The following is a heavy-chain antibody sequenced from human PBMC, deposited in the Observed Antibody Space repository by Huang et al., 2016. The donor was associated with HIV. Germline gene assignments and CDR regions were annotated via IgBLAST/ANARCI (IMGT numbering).Heavy chain of an antibody. CDR3: SPSGDDYFYFYMDV. CDR1: GFIFNDFA. D-gene: IGHD4-17*01. V-gene: IGHV3-49*03. CDR2: GRSKAFGGAS. J-gene: IGHJ6*03. Sequence: QLVESGGDSVQSGRSLRLSCRGSGFIFNDFAINWFRQSPGKGMERIGFGRSKAFGGASKSAPSVKDRFTVSRDEAKNVAFLQMDNLQVDDTAIYYCSPSGDDYFYFYMDVWGNGTTVIVS.